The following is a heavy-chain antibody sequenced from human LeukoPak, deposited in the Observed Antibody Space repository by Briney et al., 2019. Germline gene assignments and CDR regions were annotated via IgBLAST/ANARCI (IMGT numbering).Heavy chain of an antibody. CDR3: ATDFSIFFPRCCSGGSPGGY. CDR2: FDPEDGET. V-gene: IGHV1-24*01. Sequence: ASVKVSCKVSGYTLTELSMHWVRQAPGKGLEWMGGFDPEDGETIYAQKFQGRVTMTEDTSTDTAYMELSSLRSEDTAVYYCATDFSIFFPRCCSGGSPGGYCGQGTLVTVSS. CDR1: GYTLTELS. D-gene: IGHD2-15*01. J-gene: IGHJ4*02.